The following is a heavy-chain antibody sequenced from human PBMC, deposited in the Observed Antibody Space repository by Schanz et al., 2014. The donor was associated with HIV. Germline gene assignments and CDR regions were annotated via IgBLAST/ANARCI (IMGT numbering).Heavy chain of an antibody. CDR3: AKEEQQLGGVGGYHFDY. J-gene: IGHJ4*02. CDR1: GFTFSSYG. Sequence: QVQLVESGGGVVQPGRSLRLSCAASGFTFSSYGMHWVRQAPGKGLEWGAVISYDGSNKYYADSVKGRFTISRDISKNTLYLQMNSLRAEDTAVYYCAKEEQQLGGVGGYHFDYWGQGTLVTVSS. V-gene: IGHV3-30*18. D-gene: IGHD6-13*01. CDR2: ISYDGSNK.